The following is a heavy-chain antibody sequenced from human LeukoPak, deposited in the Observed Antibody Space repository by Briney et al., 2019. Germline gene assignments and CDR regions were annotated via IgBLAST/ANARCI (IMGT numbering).Heavy chain of an antibody. V-gene: IGHV3-21*01. Sequence: PGGSLRLSCAASGFTFSSCTINWVRLGPGQGLERVSSISSSSSYIYYADSVKGRFTIYRDNGKTALYLKMNSVRAEDGAVYYCASTSAYYDDSSGPPDYWGQGTLVTVSS. CDR1: GFTFSSCT. J-gene: IGHJ4*02. CDR2: ISSSSSYI. D-gene: IGHD3-22*01. CDR3: ASTSAYYDDSSGPPDY.